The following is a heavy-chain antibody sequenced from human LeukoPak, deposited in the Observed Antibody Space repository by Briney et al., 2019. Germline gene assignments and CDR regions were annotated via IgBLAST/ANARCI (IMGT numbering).Heavy chain of an antibody. Sequence: PGGSLRLPWAASGFTFSSYGMHWVRQAPGKGLEWVAVISYDGSNKDYADSVKGRFTISRDNSKNTLYLQMNSLRAEDTAVYYCAKGRYSSGWNWYFDLWGRGTLVTVSS. CDR3: AKGRYSSGWNWYFDL. J-gene: IGHJ2*01. CDR1: GFTFSSYG. V-gene: IGHV3-30*18. CDR2: ISYDGSNK. D-gene: IGHD6-19*01.